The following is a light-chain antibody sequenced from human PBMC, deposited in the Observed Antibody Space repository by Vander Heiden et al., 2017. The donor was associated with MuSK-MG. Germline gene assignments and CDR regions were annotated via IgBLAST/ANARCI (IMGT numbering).Light chain of an antibody. CDR2: AAT. Sequence: DIQMTQSPSSLSASVGDRVTITCRASQSIGTFLNWYQHKPGKGPNLLIDAATNLQTGVASRFNGSGSGTEFTLTISKLQPEDFATYYCQQSYNIPYTFGQGTKLDI. J-gene: IGKJ2*01. V-gene: IGKV1-39*01. CDR3: QQSYNIPYT. CDR1: QSIGTF.